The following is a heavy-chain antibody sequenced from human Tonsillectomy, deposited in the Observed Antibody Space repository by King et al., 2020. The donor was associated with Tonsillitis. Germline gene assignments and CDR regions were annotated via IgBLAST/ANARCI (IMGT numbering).Heavy chain of an antibody. Sequence: TLKESGPTLVKPTQTLTLTCTFSGFSLSTSAVGVGWIRQPPGKALEWLALIYWDDDKRYSPSLKGRLTITKDTSKNQVVLTMTNMDPVDTATYYCAHTQYYYDSSGYQKLYYFDYWGQGTLVTVSS. V-gene: IGHV2-5*02. J-gene: IGHJ4*02. CDR3: AHTQYYYDSSGYQKLYYFDY. D-gene: IGHD3-22*01. CDR2: IYWDDDK. CDR1: GFSLSTSAVG.